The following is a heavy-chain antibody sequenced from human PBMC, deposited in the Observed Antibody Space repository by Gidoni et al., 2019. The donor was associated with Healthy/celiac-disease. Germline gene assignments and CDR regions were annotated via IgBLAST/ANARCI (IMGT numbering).Heavy chain of an antibody. CDR1: CFPFSTYI. V-gene: IGHV3-21*01. J-gene: IGHJ4*02. CDR2: ISSSSSYI. Sequence: EVQLVESGGGLVKPGVSLSLSCAASCFPFSTYIMHWVHQAPGKGLEWVSSISSSSSYIYYADSEKGRFTISRDNAKNTLYLQMNSLRAEDTAVYYGARREFHYDSSGYYGLNFDYWGQGTLVTVSS. CDR3: ARREFHYDSSGYYGLNFDY. D-gene: IGHD3-22*01.